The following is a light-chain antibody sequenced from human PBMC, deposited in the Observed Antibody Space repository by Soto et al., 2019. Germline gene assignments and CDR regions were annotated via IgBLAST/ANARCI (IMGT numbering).Light chain of an antibody. CDR2: DVS. J-gene: IGLJ1*01. Sequence: QSALTQPASVSGSPGQSITISCTGTSSDVGGYNYVSLYQQHPGKAPKLMIYDVSNRPSGVSNRFSGSKSGNPASLTISGLQAEDDADYYGSSYTSSSTLYVCGTGAKLIV. V-gene: IGLV2-14*01. CDR3: SSYTSSSTLYV. CDR1: SSDVGGYNY.